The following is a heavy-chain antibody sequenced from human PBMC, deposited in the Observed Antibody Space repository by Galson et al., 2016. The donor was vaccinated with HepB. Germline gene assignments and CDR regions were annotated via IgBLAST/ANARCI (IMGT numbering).Heavy chain of an antibody. CDR1: GFTFSRYW. CDR2: IDGDGSST. Sequence: SLRLSCAASGFTFSRYWMNWVRQAPGKGLVWVSRIDGDGSSTTYADSVEGRFTISRDNAKNSLYLEMNSLRVEDTAVFYCARSLGWYFDVWGRGTLVTVSS. V-gene: IGHV3-74*01. D-gene: IGHD6-6*01. J-gene: IGHJ2*01. CDR3: ARSLGWYFDV.